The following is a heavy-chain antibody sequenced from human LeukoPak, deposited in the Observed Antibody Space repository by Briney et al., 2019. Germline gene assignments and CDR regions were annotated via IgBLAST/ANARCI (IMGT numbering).Heavy chain of an antibody. V-gene: IGHV1-69*01. J-gene: IGHJ4*02. D-gene: IGHD3-22*01. CDR2: IIPIFGTA. CDR3: ARSMPDYYDSSGYYLPFDY. CDR1: GGTFSSYA. Sequence: SVKVSCKASGGTFSSYAISWVRQAPGQGLEWMGGIIPIFGTANYAQKFQGRVTITADESTSTAYMELSSLRSEDTAVYHCARSMPDYYDSSGYYLPFDYWGQGTLVTVSS.